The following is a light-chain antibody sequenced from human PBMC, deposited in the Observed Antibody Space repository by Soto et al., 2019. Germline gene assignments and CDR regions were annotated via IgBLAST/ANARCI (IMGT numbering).Light chain of an antibody. Sequence: QSVLTQPPSVSAAPGQKVTISCSGSSSNIGNSYVYWYQQFPGTAPKLLIYDDDKRPSGIPDRFSGSKSGTSATLGITGLQTGYEADYYCGIWDSSLSEYVFGTGTKLTVL. CDR3: GIWDSSLSEYV. CDR1: SSNIGNSY. J-gene: IGLJ1*01. CDR2: DDD. V-gene: IGLV1-51*01.